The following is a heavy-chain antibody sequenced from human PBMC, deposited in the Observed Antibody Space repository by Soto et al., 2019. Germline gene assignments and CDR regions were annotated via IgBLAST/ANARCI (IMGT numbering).Heavy chain of an antibody. D-gene: IGHD3-9*01. CDR2: IYHSGST. CDR1: GGSISSGGYS. V-gene: IGHV4-30-2*01. J-gene: IGHJ5*02. Sequence: SETLSLTCAVSGGSISSGGYSWSWIRQPPGKGLEWIGYIYHSGSTYYNPSLKSRVTISVDRSKNQFSLKLSSVTAADTAVYYCARGPPPDFDWLLNWFDTWGQGTLVTVS. CDR3: ARGPPPDFDWLLNWFDT.